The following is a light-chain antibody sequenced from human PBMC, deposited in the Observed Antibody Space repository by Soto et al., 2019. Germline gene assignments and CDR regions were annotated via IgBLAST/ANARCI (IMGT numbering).Light chain of an antibody. V-gene: IGLV2-14*02. CDR1: STDVGSHDL. CDR3: SSFTSSTTYV. Sequence: QSALTQPASVSGSPGQSIAISCTGTSTDVGSHDLVSWYQQHPGKVPKVIIYDVSSRPSGVSNRFSGSKSGNTASLTISGLQAEDEADYYCSSFTSSTTYVFGTGTKVTVL. J-gene: IGLJ1*01. CDR2: DVS.